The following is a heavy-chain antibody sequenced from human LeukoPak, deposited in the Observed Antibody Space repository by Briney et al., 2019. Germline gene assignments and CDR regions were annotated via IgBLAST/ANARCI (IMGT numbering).Heavy chain of an antibody. Sequence: SETLSLTCTVSGGSVGSDSYFWTWIRQPPGKGLEWIGYIYYSGSTNYNPSLKSRVTISLDTSKSQISLKLSSVTAADTAVYYCARLGVVAAAGTYHWYFDLWGRGTLVTVSS. J-gene: IGHJ2*01. CDR1: GGSVGSDSYF. V-gene: IGHV4-61*01. CDR2: IYYSGST. CDR3: ARLGVVAAAGTYHWYFDL. D-gene: IGHD6-13*01.